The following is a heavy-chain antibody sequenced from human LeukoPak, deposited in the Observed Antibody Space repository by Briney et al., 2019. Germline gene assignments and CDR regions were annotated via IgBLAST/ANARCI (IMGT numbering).Heavy chain of an antibody. CDR2: IGGDGIA. Sequence: PGGSLRLSCVASGFTSTDHPMNWVRQAPGKGLEWISYIGGDGIAFYADSVKGRFTASKDDARKSMYPQMNSLRVEDTAVYYCAKDRANWAIDDWGQGTQVTVSS. CDR3: AKDRANWAIDD. CDR1: GFTSTDHP. J-gene: IGHJ4*02. V-gene: IGHV3-69-1*01. D-gene: IGHD3-16*01.